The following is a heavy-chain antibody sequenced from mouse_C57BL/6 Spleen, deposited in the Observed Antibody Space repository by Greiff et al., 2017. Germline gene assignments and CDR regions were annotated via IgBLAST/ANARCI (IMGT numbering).Heavy chain of an antibody. CDR2: ISYDGSN. CDR1: GYSITSGYY. D-gene: IGHD1-1*02. CDR3: ARDGGVAAMDY. Sequence: EESGPGLVKPSQSLSLTCSVTGYSITSGYYWNWIRQFPGNKLEWMGYISYDGSNNYNPSLKNRISITRDTSKNQFFLKLNSVTTEDTATYYCARDGGVAAMDYWGQGTSVTVSS. V-gene: IGHV3-6*01. J-gene: IGHJ4*01.